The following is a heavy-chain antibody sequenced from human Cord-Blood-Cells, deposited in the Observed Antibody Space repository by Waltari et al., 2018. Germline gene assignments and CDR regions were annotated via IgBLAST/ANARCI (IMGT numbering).Heavy chain of an antibody. D-gene: IGHD3-10*01. CDR3: ARHYGSGSYSNWFDH. CDR1: GGSFSGYY. V-gene: IGHV4-34*01. J-gene: IGHJ5*02. CDR2: INHSGST. Sequence: QVQLQQWGAGLLKPSETLSLTCAVYGGSFSGYYWSWIRQPPGKGLEWIGEINHSGSTNYNPSLKSRVTISVDTSKNQFSLKLSSVTAADTAVYYCARHYGSGSYSNWFDHWGQGTLVTVSS.